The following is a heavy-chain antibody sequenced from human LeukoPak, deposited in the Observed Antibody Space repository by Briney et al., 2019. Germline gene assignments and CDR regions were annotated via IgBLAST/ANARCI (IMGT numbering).Heavy chain of an antibody. D-gene: IGHD3-22*01. CDR3: ARYFSDSSGYYYPLDY. V-gene: IGHV5-10-1*01. J-gene: IGHJ4*02. CDR1: GYSFTSYW. Sequence: GESLKISCKGSGYSFTSYWITWVRQMPGKGLEWMGRIDPSDSYTNYSPSFQGHVTISADKSISTAYLQWSSLKASDTAMYYCARYFSDSSGYYYPLDYWGQGTLVTVSS. CDR2: IDPSDSYT.